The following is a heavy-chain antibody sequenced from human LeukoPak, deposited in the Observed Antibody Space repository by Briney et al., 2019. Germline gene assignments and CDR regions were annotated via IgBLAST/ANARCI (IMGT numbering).Heavy chain of an antibody. CDR1: GFTFSSYW. Sequence: GGSLRLPCAASGFTFSSYWMSWVRQAPGKGLEWVANIKQDGSEKYYVDSVKGRFTISRDNAKNSLYLQMNSLRAEDTAVYYCARGGPVGVGAFDIWGQGTMVTVSS. CDR3: ARGGPVGVGAFDI. J-gene: IGHJ3*02. CDR2: IKQDGSEK. D-gene: IGHD1-26*01. V-gene: IGHV3-7*01.